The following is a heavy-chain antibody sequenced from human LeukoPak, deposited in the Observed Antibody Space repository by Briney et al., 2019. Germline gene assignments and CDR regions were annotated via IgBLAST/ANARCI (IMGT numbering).Heavy chain of an antibody. J-gene: IGHJ4*02. CDR3: ARGTAAGTTPFDY. V-gene: IGHV3-21*01. CDR2: INSRGNYI. D-gene: IGHD6-13*01. CDR1: GFTFSRYS. Sequence: PGGSLRLSCAASGFTFSRYSMNWVRQAPGKGLEWLSAINSRGNYIYYADSLKGRFTISRDNPRNSLFLQMNSLRAEDTAVYYCARGTAAGTTPFDYWGQGTLVTVSS.